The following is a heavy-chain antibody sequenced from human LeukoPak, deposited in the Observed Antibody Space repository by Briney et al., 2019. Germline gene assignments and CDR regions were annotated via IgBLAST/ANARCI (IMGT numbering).Heavy chain of an antibody. CDR2: IYTGGST. D-gene: IGHD3-22*01. V-gene: IGHV4-4*07. CDR1: GGSISSYY. Sequence: SETLSLTCTVSGGSISSYYWSWIRQPAGKGLEWIGRIYTGGSTNYNPSLKSRVTMSIDTSKNQFSLKLSSVTAADTAVYYCARATGGAYYYDSTHFDYWGQGTLVTVSS. CDR3: ARATGGAYYYDSTHFDY. J-gene: IGHJ4*02.